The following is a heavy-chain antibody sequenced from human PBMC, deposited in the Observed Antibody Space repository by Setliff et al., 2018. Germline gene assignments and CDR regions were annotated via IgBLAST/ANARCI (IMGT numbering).Heavy chain of an antibody. Sequence: LRLSCAASGFTFSTYSMHWVRQAPGKGLEWVSSISDSSIYIYYVDSVRGRFTISRDNAQNSLYLQMDSLRAEDTAVYYCARSPANGGHDAFDVWGQGTMVTVSS. V-gene: IGHV3-21*01. J-gene: IGHJ3*01. CDR3: ARSPANGGHDAFDV. D-gene: IGHD6-25*01. CDR1: GFTFSTYS. CDR2: ISDSSIYI.